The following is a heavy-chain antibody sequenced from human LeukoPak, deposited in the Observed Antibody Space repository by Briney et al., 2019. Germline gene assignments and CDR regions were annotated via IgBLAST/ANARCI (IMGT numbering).Heavy chain of an antibody. CDR3: ARSPIGRIAVAGTSFFDY. CDR1: GFTFDDYG. Sequence: GGSLRLSCAASGFTFDDYGMSWVRQAPGKGLEWVSGINWNGGSTGYADSVKGRFTISRDNAKNSLYLQMNSLRAEDTALYYCARSPIGRIAVAGTSFFDYWGLGTLVTVSS. V-gene: IGHV3-20*04. J-gene: IGHJ4*02. CDR2: INWNGGST. D-gene: IGHD6-19*01.